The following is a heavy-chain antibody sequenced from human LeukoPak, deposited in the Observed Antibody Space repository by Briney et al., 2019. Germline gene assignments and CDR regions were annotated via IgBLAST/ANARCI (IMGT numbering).Heavy chain of an antibody. CDR1: GFTYDNYD. CDR2: INWNGGST. V-gene: IGHV3-20*04. D-gene: IGHD3-3*01. Sequence: GGSLRLSCAASGFTYDNYDMSWVRQAPGKGLEWVSGINWNGGSTGYADSVKGRFTISRDNAKKSLYLQMNSLRAEDTALYYCARQRFWSGYTDNEYWGQGPLVIVSS. CDR3: ARQRFWSGYTDNEY. J-gene: IGHJ4*02.